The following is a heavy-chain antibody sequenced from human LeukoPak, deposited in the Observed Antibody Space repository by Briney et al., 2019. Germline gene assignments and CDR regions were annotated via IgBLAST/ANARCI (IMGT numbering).Heavy chain of an antibody. Sequence: ASVKVSCKASGYTFTSYGISWVRQAPGQGLEWMGWISAYNGNTNYAQKLQGRVTMTTDTSTSTAYMELRSLRPDDTAVYYCARDNSEQQWLYYYYMDVWGKGTTVTVSS. CDR3: ARDNSEQQWLYYYYMDV. J-gene: IGHJ6*03. V-gene: IGHV1-18*01. D-gene: IGHD6-19*01. CDR2: ISAYNGNT. CDR1: GYTFTSYG.